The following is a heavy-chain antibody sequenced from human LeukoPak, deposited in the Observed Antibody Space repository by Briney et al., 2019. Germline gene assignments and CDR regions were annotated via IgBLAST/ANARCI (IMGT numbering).Heavy chain of an antibody. V-gene: IGHV3-7*01. CDR1: GFPFSTYW. J-gene: IGHJ4*02. D-gene: IGHD4-17*01. Sequence: GGSLRLSCAASGFPFSTYWMSWVRQGPGKGLEWVASIQPDGGVRHYVDSVKGRFTISRDNAKNSLFLQMNSLRVEDTAVYYCARLFGGVTTFDYWGQGTLVTASS. CDR3: ARLFGGVTTFDY. CDR2: IQPDGGVR.